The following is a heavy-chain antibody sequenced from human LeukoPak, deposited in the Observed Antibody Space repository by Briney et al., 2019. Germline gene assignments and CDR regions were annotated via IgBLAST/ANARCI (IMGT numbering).Heavy chain of an antibody. CDR1: GDSVSSNTAS. J-gene: IGHJ3*01. CDR2: TYYRSKWYH. V-gene: IGHV6-1*01. Sequence: SQTLSVTCVISGDSVSSNTASWNWIRQSPSRGLEWLGRTYYRSKWYHDYAVPVKSRMTINPDTSKHQFSVQLNSVTPEDTAVYYCERDFDFWGQGTMVTVSS. CDR3: ERDFDF.